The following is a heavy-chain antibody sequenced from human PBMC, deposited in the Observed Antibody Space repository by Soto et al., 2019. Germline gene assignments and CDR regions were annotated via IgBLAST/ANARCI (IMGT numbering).Heavy chain of an antibody. Sequence: GGSLRLSCAASGFTFSSYAMSWVRQAPGKGLEWVSAISGSGGSTYYADSVKGRFTISRDNSKNTLYLQMNSLRAEDTAVYYCAKDVAIAAAPSYGMDVWGQGTTVTVSS. J-gene: IGHJ6*02. D-gene: IGHD6-13*01. V-gene: IGHV3-23*01. CDR3: AKDVAIAAAPSYGMDV. CDR1: GFTFSSYA. CDR2: ISGSGGST.